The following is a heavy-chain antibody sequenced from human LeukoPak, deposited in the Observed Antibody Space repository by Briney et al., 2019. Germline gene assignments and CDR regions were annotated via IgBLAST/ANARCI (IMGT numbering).Heavy chain of an antibody. CDR2: IYYSGST. D-gene: IGHD3-10*01. Sequence: PSETLSLTCTVSGGSISSSSYYWGWLRQPPGKGLEWIGSIYYSGSTYYNPSLKSRVTISVDTSKNQFSLKLSSVTAADTAVYYCARHGPSGSYEDWFDPWGQGTLVTVSS. V-gene: IGHV4-39*01. CDR1: GGSISSSSYY. J-gene: IGHJ5*02. CDR3: ARHGPSGSYEDWFDP.